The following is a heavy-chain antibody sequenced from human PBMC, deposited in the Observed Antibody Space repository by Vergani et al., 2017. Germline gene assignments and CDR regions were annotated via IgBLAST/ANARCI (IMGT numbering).Heavy chain of an antibody. D-gene: IGHD3-16*01. CDR2: IGTAGDT. V-gene: IGHV3-13*01. CDR1: GFTFSSYD. Sequence: EVQLVESGGGLVQPGGSLRLSCAASGFTFSSYDMHWVRQGTGKGLEWVSAIGTAGDTYYPGSVKGRFTISRENAKNSLYLQMNSLRAGDTAVYYCARGGVTTFGYYFDYWGQGTLVTVSS. J-gene: IGHJ4*02. CDR3: ARGGVTTFGYYFDY.